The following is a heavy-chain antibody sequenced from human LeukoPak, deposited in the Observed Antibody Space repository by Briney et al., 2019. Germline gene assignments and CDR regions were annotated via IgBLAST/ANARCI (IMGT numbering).Heavy chain of an antibody. Sequence: GGSLRLSCAASGFTFDNYAMNWVRQVPGKGLEWISLISWNSGTIGYAGSVKGRFTISRDNANNFLYLQMNSLRAEDTALYYCARAYKDRSLAGKKEFFQHWGQGTLVTVSS. CDR1: GFTFDNYA. V-gene: IGHV3-9*01. CDR3: ARAYKDRSLAGKKEFFQH. J-gene: IGHJ1*01. CDR2: ISWNSGTI. D-gene: IGHD6-19*01.